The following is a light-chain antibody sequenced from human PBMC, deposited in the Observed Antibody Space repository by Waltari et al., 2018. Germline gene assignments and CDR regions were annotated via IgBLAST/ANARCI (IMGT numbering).Light chain of an antibody. CDR2: GI. J-gene: IGLJ3*02. Sequence: QSAPNQEASVSGTVGQKVTLSCTGNNNNTGTHGVGWYQQISHGPPKSVMFGISLPSGIPDRFSGSKSGTTASLTISGLQPEDEGDYFCSTWDHSLNGRVFGGGTKLTVL. CDR1: NNNTGTHG. V-gene: IGLV1-36*01. CDR3: STWDHSLNGRV.